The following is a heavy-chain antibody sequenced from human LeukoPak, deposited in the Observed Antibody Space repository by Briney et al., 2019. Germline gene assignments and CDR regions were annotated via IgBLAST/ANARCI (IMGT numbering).Heavy chain of an antibody. V-gene: IGHV3-30*04. D-gene: IGHD1-1*01. J-gene: IGHJ4*02. CDR1: GFTFSSYA. CDR3: ARAPGYGAAYYFDY. Sequence: GGSLRLSCAASGFTFSSYAMHWVRQAPGKGLEWVTIISYDGSNKYYADSVKGRFTISRDNSKNTLYLQMNSLRAEDTAVYYCARAPGYGAAYYFDYWGQGTLVTVSS. CDR2: ISYDGSNK.